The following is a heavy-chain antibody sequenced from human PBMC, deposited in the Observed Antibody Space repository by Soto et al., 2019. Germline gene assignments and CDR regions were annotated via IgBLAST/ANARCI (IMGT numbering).Heavy chain of an antibody. D-gene: IGHD3-16*01. V-gene: IGHV2-5*02. CDR2: IYLDDDK. Sequence: QITLKESGPTLVRPTQTLTLTCTFSGFSLSTTGAGVGWIRQPPGKALEWLALIYLDDDKRYSPSLKSRITITNDTSKNELVLTMTIMVPWDSATYYCAQSLIDYGLGPERANYFDPWGHGTQVTGAS. CDR1: GFSLSTTGAG. CDR3: AQSLIDYGLGPERANYFDP. J-gene: IGHJ5*02.